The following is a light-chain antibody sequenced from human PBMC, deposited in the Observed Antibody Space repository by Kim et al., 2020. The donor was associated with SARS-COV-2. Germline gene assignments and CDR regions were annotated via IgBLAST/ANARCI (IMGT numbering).Light chain of an antibody. Sequence: QSALTQPPSVSAAQGQEVAISCSGSVSNIGNNYVSWYQQVPGTAPKLLIYDNDKRPSGMPDRFTGSKSGTSATLVISGLQSGDEADYYCATWDSGLSGGGLFGRGTKLTVL. CDR3: ATWDSGLSGGGL. CDR1: VSNIGNNY. CDR2: DND. V-gene: IGLV1-51*01. J-gene: IGLJ3*02.